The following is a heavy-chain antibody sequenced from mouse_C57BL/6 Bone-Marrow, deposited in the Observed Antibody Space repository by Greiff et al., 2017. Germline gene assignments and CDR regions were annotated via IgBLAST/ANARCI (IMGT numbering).Heavy chain of an antibody. CDR1: GYTFPDYY. V-gene: IGHV1-19*01. CDR2: INPYNGGT. D-gene: IGHD4-1*01. CDR3: ARFGKGDYFDY. Sequence: EVQLQQSGPVLVKPGASVKMSCKASGYTFPDYYMNWVQQSHGKSLELIGVINPYNGGTSYNQKFKGKATLTVDKSSSTAYMELNSLTSEDSAVYYCARFGKGDYFDYWGQGTTLTVSS. J-gene: IGHJ2*01.